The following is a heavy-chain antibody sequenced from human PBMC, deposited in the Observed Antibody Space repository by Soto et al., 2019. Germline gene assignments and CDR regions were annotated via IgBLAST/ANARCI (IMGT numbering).Heavy chain of an antibody. D-gene: IGHD2-2*02. CDR1: GGTFSSYT. V-gene: IGHV1-69*02. CDR2: LIPILGIA. CDR3: AMEYCSSTSCYRDY. J-gene: IGHJ4*02. Sequence: QVQLVQSGAEVKKPGSSVKVSCKASGGTFSSYTISWVRQAPGQGLEWMGSLIPILGIANYAQKFQGRVTITADKSTSTAYMKMSSLRSEDTAVYYCAMEYCSSTSCYRDYWGQGTLVTVSS.